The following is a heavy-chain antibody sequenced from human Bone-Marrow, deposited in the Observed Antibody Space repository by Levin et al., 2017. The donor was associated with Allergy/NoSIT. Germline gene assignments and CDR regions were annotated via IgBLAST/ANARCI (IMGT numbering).Heavy chain of an antibody. V-gene: IGHV4-31*03. J-gene: IGHJ6*02. CDR3: ARDRAIFVVLPGMDV. D-gene: IGHD2-21*01. Sequence: KPSETLSLTCNVSGGSITSGGYCWSWVRHYPGKGLEWIGYISYSGTTNYNPSLKSRVTISIDTSKNQFSLNLNSVTAADTSVYYCARDRAIFVVLPGMDVWGHGTTVTVS. CDR1: GGSITSGGYC. CDR2: ISYSGTT.